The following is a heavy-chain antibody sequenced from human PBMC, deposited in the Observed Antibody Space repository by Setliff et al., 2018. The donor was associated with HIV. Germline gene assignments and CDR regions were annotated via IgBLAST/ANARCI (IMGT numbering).Heavy chain of an antibody. CDR3: ARDYIHVFDI. V-gene: IGHV1-2*02. CDR2: INSASGGT. J-gene: IGHJ3*02. Sequence: GASVKVSCKASGYTFTDNYIHWVRQAPGQGLEWMAWINSASGGTNYAQNFQGRVTVTRDTSISTVYLEVNGLKSDDTAVYYCARDYIHVFDIWGQGTMVTVSS. CDR1: GYTFTDNY.